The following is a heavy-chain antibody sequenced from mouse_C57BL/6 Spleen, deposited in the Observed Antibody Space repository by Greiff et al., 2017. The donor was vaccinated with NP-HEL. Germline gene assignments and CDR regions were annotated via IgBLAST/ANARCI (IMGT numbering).Heavy chain of an antibody. CDR1: GYTFTDYN. D-gene: IGHD2-4*01. CDR3: ASYDYEGFAY. Sequence: EVHLVESGPELVKPGASVKIPCKASGYTFTDYNMDWVKQSHGKSLEWIGDINPNNGGTIYNQKFKGKATLTVDKSSSTAYMELRSLTSEDTAVYYCASYDYEGFAYWGQGTLVTVSA. J-gene: IGHJ3*01. CDR2: INPNNGGT. V-gene: IGHV1-18*01.